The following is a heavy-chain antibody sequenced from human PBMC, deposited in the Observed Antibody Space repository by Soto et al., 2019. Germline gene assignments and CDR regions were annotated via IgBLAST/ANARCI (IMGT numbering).Heavy chain of an antibody. D-gene: IGHD2-2*01. Sequence: WVSLRLSCAASACSLSSYGREWVRLATGKGLEWVAATTYDGGIQHQVDSVVGRITTSRDNSKNTLYMQMNRRSVEDTDTYYCAGAQQNPYFSYGLDVWGHGTTVTV. CDR1: ACSLSSYG. CDR2: TTYDGGIQ. J-gene: IGHJ6*02. CDR3: AGAQQNPYFSYGLDV. V-gene: IGHV3-30*03.